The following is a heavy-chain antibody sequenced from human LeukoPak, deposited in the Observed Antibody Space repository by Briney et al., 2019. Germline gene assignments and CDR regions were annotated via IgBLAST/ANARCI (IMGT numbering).Heavy chain of an antibody. J-gene: IGHJ6*02. CDR3: ARAQKLYYGMDV. CDR2: ISYDGSNK. CDR1: GFTFSSYA. V-gene: IGHV3-30-3*01. D-gene: IGHD6-13*01. Sequence: GGSLRLSCAASGFTFSSYAMHWVRQAPGKGLEWVAVISYDGSNKYYADSVKGRFTISRDNSKNTLYLQMNSLRAEDTAVYYCARAQKLYYGMDVWGQGTTVTVSS.